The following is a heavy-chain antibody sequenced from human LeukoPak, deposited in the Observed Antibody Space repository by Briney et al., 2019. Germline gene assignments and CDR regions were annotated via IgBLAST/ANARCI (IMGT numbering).Heavy chain of an antibody. V-gene: IGHV5-51*01. Sequence: GESLKISCKGSGYSFTSYWIGWVRQMPGKGLEWMGIIYPGDSDTRYSTSFQGQVTISSDNTISTAYLLWSSLKAADHTMAYCARQGRGGFDYWGQGTLVTVSS. J-gene: IGHJ4*02. CDR1: GYSFTSYW. CDR2: IYPGDSDT. CDR3: ARQGRGGFDY. D-gene: IGHD3-10*01.